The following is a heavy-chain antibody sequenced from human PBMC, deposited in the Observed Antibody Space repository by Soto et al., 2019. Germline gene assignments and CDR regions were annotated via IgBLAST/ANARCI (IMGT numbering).Heavy chain of an antibody. CDR1: GYTFTGYY. Sequence: ASVKVSCKASGYTFTGYYMHWVRQAPGQGLEYMGWINPNSGGTNYAQKFQGRVTMTRDTSISTAYMELSRLRSDDTAVYYCAREDCTNGICSTEGGNWLDPWGQGTLVTVSS. J-gene: IGHJ5*02. D-gene: IGHD2-8*01. CDR2: INPNSGGT. CDR3: AREDCTNGICSTEGGNWLDP. V-gene: IGHV1-2*02.